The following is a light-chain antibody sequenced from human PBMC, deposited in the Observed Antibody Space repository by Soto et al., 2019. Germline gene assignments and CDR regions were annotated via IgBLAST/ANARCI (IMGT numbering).Light chain of an antibody. CDR3: QLYGDSPMYT. CDR2: GAS. CDR1: QSVSDSS. V-gene: IGKV3-20*01. Sequence: EIVLTQSPGTLSLSPGERATLSCRASQSVSDSSLAWYHQKPGQAPRLLIYGASRRATGIPDTFSGSGSGADFTLTISGLEPEDFAVYYCQLYGDSPMYTFGQGTKLEIK. J-gene: IGKJ2*01.